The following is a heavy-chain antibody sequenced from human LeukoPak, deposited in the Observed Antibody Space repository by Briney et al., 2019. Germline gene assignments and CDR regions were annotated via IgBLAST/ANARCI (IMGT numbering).Heavy chain of an antibody. V-gene: IGHV1-18*01. D-gene: IGHD3-3*01. CDR3: ARATSYDFWSGYPYYFDY. Sequence: GASVTVYCTTSGYTFTSYGISWVRQAPGQGLEWMGWISAYNGNTNYAQKLHGRVTMTTDTSTSTAYMELRSLRSDDTAVYYCARATSYDFWSGYPYYFDYWGQGTLVTVSS. CDR1: GYTFTSYG. J-gene: IGHJ4*02. CDR2: ISAYNGNT.